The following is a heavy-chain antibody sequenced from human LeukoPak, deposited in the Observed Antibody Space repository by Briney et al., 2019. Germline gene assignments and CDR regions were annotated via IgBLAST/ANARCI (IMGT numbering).Heavy chain of an antibody. D-gene: IGHD6-19*01. Sequence: GGSLRLSCAASGFTFDDYAMHWVRQAPGKGLEWVSGISWNSGSIGYADSVKGRFTISRDNAKNSLYLQMNSLRAEDTALYYCAKSGSSGWPPDYWGQGTLVTVSS. CDR2: ISWNSGSI. CDR1: GFTFDDYA. CDR3: AKSGSSGWPPDY. V-gene: IGHV3-9*01. J-gene: IGHJ4*02.